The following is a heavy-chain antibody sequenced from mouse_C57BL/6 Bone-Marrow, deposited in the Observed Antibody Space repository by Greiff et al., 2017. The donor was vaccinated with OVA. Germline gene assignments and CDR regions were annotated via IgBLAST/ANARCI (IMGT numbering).Heavy chain of an antibody. D-gene: IGHD1-1*01. CDR2: IDPSDSET. Sequence: QVQLQQPGAELVRPGSSVKLSCKASGYTFTSYWMHWVKQRPIQGLEWIGNIDPSDSETHYNQKFKDKATLTVDKSSSTAYMQLSSLTYEDSAVYYCAREGLITTVVATDYWGQGTTLTVSS. CDR1: GYTFTSYW. J-gene: IGHJ2*01. CDR3: AREGLITTVVATDY. V-gene: IGHV1-52*01.